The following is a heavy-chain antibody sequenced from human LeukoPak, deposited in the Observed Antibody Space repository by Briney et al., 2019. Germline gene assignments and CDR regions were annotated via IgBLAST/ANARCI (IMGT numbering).Heavy chain of an antibody. Sequence: GGSLRLSCAASGFTFSSYAMHWVRQAPGKGLEWVAVISYDGSNKYYADSVKGRFTISRDNSKNTLYLQMNSLRAEDTAVYYCARDIVPTGLVPAAMPGYWGQGTLVTVSS. CDR1: GFTFSSYA. D-gene: IGHD2-2*01. V-gene: IGHV3-30*04. CDR2: ISYDGSNK. CDR3: ARDIVPTGLVPAAMPGY. J-gene: IGHJ4*02.